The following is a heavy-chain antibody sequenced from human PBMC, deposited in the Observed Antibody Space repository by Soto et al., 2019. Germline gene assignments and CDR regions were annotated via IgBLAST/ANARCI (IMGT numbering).Heavy chain of an antibody. Sequence: GGSLRLSFAASGFTFSSYWMSWVRQAPGKGLEWVANIKQDGSEKYYVDSVKGRFTISRDNAKNSLYLQMNSLRAEDTAVYYCARDLYYYASSGYCAFDIWGQGTMVTVSS. J-gene: IGHJ3*02. D-gene: IGHD3-22*01. CDR3: ARDLYYYASSGYCAFDI. CDR1: GFTFSSYW. CDR2: IKQDGSEK. V-gene: IGHV3-7*01.